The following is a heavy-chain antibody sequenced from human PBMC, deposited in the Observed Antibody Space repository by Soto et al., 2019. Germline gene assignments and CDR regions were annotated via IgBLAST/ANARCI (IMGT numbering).Heavy chain of an antibody. J-gene: IGHJ4*02. V-gene: IGHV1-18*01. Sequence: QVQLVQSGPEVKKPGASVKVSCKTSGYTFTSYGIAWVRQAPGQGLEWMGWISTYKGHTNYAQKFQGRVTMTTDTSTSTGYMELRSLRSDDTAVYYCATRSPAFDYWGQGTLVTVSS. CDR2: ISTYKGHT. CDR3: ATRSPAFDY. CDR1: GYTFTSYG.